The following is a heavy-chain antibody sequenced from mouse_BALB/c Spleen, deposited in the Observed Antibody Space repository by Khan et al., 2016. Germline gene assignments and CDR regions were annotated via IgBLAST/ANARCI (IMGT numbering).Heavy chain of an antibody. CDR1: GFDFSGYW. J-gene: IGHJ2*01. CDR3: TRLYDYGCSGY. D-gene: IGHD1-1*01. V-gene: IGHV4-1*02. CDR2: INPDSSTI. Sequence: EVQLQESGGGLVQPGGSLKLSCAASGFDFSGYWMSWVRQAPGKGLEWIGEINPDSSTINYARSLKGKIIISRDNAKTTLYLRRNKVSSEDTALYYCTRLYDYGCSGYWGPGTILTVSS.